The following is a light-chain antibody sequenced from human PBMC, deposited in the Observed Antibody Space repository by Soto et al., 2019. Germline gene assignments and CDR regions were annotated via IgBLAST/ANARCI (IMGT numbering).Light chain of an antibody. CDR1: QSVSSSY. CDR2: GAS. CDR3: QQYGSSPWT. Sequence: EIVLTQSPGTLSLSPGERATLSCRASQSVSSSYLAWYQRKPGQAPRLLIYGASSRATGIPDRFSGSGSGTDFTLTISRLEPEDFAVYYCQQYGSSPWTVGQGTKVEIK. V-gene: IGKV3-20*01. J-gene: IGKJ1*01.